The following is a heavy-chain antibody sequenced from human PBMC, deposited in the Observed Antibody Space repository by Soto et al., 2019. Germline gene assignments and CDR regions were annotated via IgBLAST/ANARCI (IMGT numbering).Heavy chain of an antibody. V-gene: IGHV3-30-3*01. CDR3: ARGSSTVGTPPNWYFGL. J-gene: IGHJ2*01. CDR1: GFTFSSYT. D-gene: IGHD4-17*01. Sequence: QVQVVESGGGVVQPGRSLRLSCAASGFTFSSYTMHWVRQAPGKGLEWVAVISFDGSNKLYADSVKGRFTISRDNSNNTLYLQMNSVSPEDTAVYYCARGSSTVGTPPNWYFGLWGRGTLVTVSS. CDR2: ISFDGSNK.